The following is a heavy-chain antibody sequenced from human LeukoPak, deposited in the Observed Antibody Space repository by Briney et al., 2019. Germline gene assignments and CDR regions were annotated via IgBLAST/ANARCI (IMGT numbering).Heavy chain of an antibody. CDR2: IDPKSGGT. V-gene: IGHV1-2*02. J-gene: IGHJ4*02. D-gene: IGHD2/OR15-2a*01. CDR1: GYTFTNYY. Sequence: GASVKVSCKASGYTFTNYYIHWVRQAPGQGPEWMGWIDPKSGGTNYAQKFQGRVTMTRDSSISTAYMELSRLRSDDTAVFYCGRGAYYQDNNNFPLHYWGQGTLVTVSS. CDR3: GRGAYYQDNNNFPLHY.